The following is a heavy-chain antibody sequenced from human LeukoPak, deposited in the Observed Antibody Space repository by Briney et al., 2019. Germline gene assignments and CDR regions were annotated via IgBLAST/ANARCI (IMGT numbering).Heavy chain of an antibody. CDR3: ARVGQARQFGVYYYDY. CDR2: IYYSGST. D-gene: IGHD2-8*01. J-gene: IGHJ4*02. CDR1: GGSISSYY. Sequence: PSETLSLTCTVSGGSISSYYWSWIRQPPGKGLEWIGYIYYSGSTNYNPSLKSRVTISVDTSKNQFSLKLSSVTAADTAVYYCARVGQARQFGVYYYDYWGQGTLVTVSS. V-gene: IGHV4-59*01.